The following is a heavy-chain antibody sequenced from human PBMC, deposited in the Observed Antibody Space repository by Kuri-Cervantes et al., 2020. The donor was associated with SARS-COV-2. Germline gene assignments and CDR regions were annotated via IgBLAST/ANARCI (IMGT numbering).Heavy chain of an antibody. J-gene: IGHJ3*02. CDR3: ARDPLGITFGGVIVDAFDI. V-gene: IGHV4-34*01. D-gene: IGHD3-16*02. Sequence: SETLSLTCAVYGGSFSDYYWTWIRQPPGKGLEWIGEINHTGSANYNPSLKSRVTISVDTPKNQFSLKVASVTAADTAMYYCARDPLGITFGGVIVDAFDIWGQGTMVTVSS. CDR2: INHTGSA. CDR1: GGSFSDYY.